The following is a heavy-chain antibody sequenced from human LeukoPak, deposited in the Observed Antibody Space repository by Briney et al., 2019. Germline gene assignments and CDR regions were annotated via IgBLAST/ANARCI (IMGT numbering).Heavy chain of an antibody. D-gene: IGHD3-16*01. CDR3: ARHPWGIKVADY. CDR2: IYPGDSET. V-gene: IGHV5-51*01. J-gene: IGHJ4*02. Sequence: GESLKISCQGPGSTFTSNWIGWVRQLPGKGLEWMVIIYPGDSETTYRPSSQGQVTISADKSIPTAYLQWDSLKPSDTAMYYCARHPWGIKVADYWGQGTLVTVSS. CDR1: GSTFTSNW.